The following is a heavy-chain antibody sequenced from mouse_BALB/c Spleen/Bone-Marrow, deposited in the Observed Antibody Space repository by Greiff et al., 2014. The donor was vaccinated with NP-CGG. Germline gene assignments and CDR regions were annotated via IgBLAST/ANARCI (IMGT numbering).Heavy chain of an antibody. CDR1: GFNITDSY. CDR2: IDPASDNT. J-gene: IGHJ2*01. D-gene: IGHD4-1*01. V-gene: IGHV14-3*02. Sequence: EVQLQQSGAELVKPGASVKLSCTASGFNITDSYIHWVKQRPGQGLDWIGRIDPASDNTQYDPKFQGKATLTADTSSNTAYLQLSSLTSEDTAVYYCATLTGHFDYWGQGTILTVSS. CDR3: ATLTGHFDY.